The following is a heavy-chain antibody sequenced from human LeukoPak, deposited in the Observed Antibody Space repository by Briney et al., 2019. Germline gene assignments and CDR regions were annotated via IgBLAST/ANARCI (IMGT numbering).Heavy chain of an antibody. D-gene: IGHD7-27*01. CDR1: GFTLSDSY. V-gene: IGHV3-11*01. Sequence: GGSVRLSCAASGFTLSDSYMTWIRQAPGKGLEWVGFIDKNGGSTYYVDSVKGRVTISRDNAKSSLYLELNSLRADETAGYYCGRGHWGLDYWGQGTLVSVSS. J-gene: IGHJ4*02. CDR2: IDKNGGST. CDR3: GRGHWGLDY.